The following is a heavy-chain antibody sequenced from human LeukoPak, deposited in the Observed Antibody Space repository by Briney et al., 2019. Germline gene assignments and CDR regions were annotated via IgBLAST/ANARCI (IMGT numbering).Heavy chain of an antibody. D-gene: IGHD6-13*01. V-gene: IGHV3-48*04. Sequence: GGSLRLSCAASGFTFSRYSMNWVRQAPGKGLEWVSYISSSGSTIYYADSVKGRFTISRDNAKNSLYLQMNSLRAEDTAVYYCARDGYDYYYYYYMDVWGKGTTVTVSS. J-gene: IGHJ6*03. CDR3: ARDGYDYYYYYYMDV. CDR2: ISSSGSTI. CDR1: GFTFSRYS.